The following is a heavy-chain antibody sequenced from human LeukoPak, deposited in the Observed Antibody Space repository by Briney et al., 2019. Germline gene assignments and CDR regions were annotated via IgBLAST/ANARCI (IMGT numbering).Heavy chain of an antibody. J-gene: IGHJ3*02. CDR3: AAGVGYTYGLSLGATALISDI. CDR1: GFTFSGCA. CDR2: IVVGTGKK. V-gene: IGHV1-58*02. D-gene: IGHD5-18*01. Sequence: ASVKASCKASGFTFSGCAMQWPRQARGQRLEWIGWIVVGTGKKDYAQRFQERVTITTDMTTSTAYMELSSLRSEDTAVYYCAAGVGYTYGLSLGATALISDIWGQGTKVTVSA.